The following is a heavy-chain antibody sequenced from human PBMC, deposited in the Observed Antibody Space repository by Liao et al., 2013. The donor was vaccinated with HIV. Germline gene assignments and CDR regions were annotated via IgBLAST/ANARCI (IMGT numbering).Heavy chain of an antibody. J-gene: IGHJ6*03. CDR3: ARGVSLTYYYYYYMDV. CDR1: GGSISGHY. CDR2: IYYSGST. Sequence: QVQLQESGPGLVKPSETLSLTCTVSGGSISGHYWSWIRQPPGAGLEWIAYIYYSGSTNYNPSLKSRVTISVDTSKNQFSLKLSSVTAADTAMYYCARGVSLTYYYYYYMDVWGKGTTVTVSS. V-gene: IGHV4-59*11.